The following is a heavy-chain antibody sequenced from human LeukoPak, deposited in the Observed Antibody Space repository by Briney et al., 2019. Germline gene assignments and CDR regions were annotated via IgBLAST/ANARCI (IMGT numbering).Heavy chain of an antibody. V-gene: IGHV3-30*18. CDR1: GFTFRSYG. Sequence: GGSLRLSCAASGFTFRSYGMHWVRQAPGKGLEWVAVISYDTNIKSYADSVKGRFTISRDNSKNTLYLQMNSLRAEDTAVYYCAKDDIVVVPAAIYWGQGTLVTVSS. J-gene: IGHJ4*02. D-gene: IGHD2-2*01. CDR2: ISYDTNIK. CDR3: AKDDIVVVPAAIY.